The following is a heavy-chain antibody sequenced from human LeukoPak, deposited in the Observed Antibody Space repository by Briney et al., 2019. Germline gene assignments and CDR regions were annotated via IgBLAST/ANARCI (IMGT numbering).Heavy chain of an antibody. CDR3: AKTGGPWD. Sequence: GGSLRLSCGASGFTFSNYWMSWVRQAPGKGLEWVINISQDGSGKNYADSVEGRFTISRDNAKNSLYLQMNSLRAEDTAVYYCAKTGGPWDWGQGTLVTVSS. J-gene: IGHJ4*02. CDR2: ISQDGSGK. D-gene: IGHD7-27*01. CDR1: GFTFSNYW. V-gene: IGHV3-7*03.